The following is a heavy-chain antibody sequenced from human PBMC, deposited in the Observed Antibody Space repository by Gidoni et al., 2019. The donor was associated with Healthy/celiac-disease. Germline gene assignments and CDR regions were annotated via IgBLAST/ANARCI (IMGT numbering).Heavy chain of an antibody. CDR1: GWNCSSYS. CDR3: ARQKRWLHPNFDY. D-gene: IGHD5-12*01. J-gene: IGHJ4*02. CDR2: ISSSSSTI. V-gene: IGHV3-48*02. Sequence: EVQLVESGGGLVQPGGSLRLCCAAYGWNCSSYSMNWVRQAPGKGLDWVSYISSSSSTIYYADSVKGRFTISSDNAKNSLYLQMNSLRDEDTAVYYCARQKRWLHPNFDYWGQGTLVTVSS.